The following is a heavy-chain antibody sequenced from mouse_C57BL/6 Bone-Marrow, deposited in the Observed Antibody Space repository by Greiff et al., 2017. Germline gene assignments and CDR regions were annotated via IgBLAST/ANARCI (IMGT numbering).Heavy chain of an antibody. Sequence: QVQLKQSGAELVKPGASVKISCKASGYTFTDYCINWVKQRPGQGLDWIGKIGPGSGSTYYNEKFKGKATLTADKSASTAYMELSILTSEDSAVYFSERYSNLLWDYAMDYWGQGTSVTVSS. J-gene: IGHJ4*01. CDR1: GYTFTDYC. CDR2: IGPGSGST. CDR3: ERYSNLLWDYAMDY. D-gene: IGHD2-5*01. V-gene: IGHV1-77*01.